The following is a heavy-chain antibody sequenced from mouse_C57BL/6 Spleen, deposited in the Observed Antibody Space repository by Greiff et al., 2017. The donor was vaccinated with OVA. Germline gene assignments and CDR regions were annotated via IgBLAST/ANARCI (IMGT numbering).Heavy chain of an antibody. D-gene: IGHD2-12*01. CDR3: ARRTLYDALDY. J-gene: IGHJ2*01. CDR1: GYTFTSYW. Sequence: QVQLQQSGAELVKPGASVKMSCKASGYTFTSYWITWVKQRPGQGLEWIGDIYPGSGSTNYNEKFKSKATLTVDTSSSTAYMQLSSLTSEDSAVYYCARRTLYDALDYWGQGTTLTVSS. V-gene: IGHV1-55*01. CDR2: IYPGSGST.